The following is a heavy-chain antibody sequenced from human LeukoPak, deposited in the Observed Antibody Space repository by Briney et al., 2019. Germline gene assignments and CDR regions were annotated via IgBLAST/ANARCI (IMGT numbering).Heavy chain of an antibody. CDR1: GGSIGTYY. Sequence: SETLSLTCNVSGGSIGTYYWSWIRQPPGKGLEWIGYIYHSGSTYYNPSLKSRATISVDPSRSQFSLKLNSVTAADTALYYCARDRDNSGYYFDYWGQGILVTVSS. CDR2: IYHSGST. CDR3: ARDRDNSGYYFDY. V-gene: IGHV4-59*01. J-gene: IGHJ4*02. D-gene: IGHD3-22*01.